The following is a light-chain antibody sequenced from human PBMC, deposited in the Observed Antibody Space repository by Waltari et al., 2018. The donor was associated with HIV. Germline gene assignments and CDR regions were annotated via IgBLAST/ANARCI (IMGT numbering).Light chain of an antibody. CDR3: MQGTVWPLT. CDR2: KVS. Sequence: DVAMTQSPLSLPVTLGQSASISCKSSQSLVHIYGNTYLNWFHQRPGQSPRRLIYKVSYRDSGVPERFSGSGSGTVFTLHINTMEAEDAGVYFCMQGTVWPLTFGGGTRLEIQ. V-gene: IGKV2-30*02. J-gene: IGKJ4*01. CDR1: QSLVHIYGNTY.